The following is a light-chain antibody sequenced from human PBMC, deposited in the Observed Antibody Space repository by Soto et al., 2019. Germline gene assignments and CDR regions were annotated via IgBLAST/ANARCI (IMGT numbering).Light chain of an antibody. J-gene: IGLJ2*01. CDR3: SSYAGSNTVV. Sequence: QSALAQPPSASGSPGQSVTISCTGTSSDVGGYKFVSWYQHHPGKAPKLMIYEVSKRPSGVPDRFSGSKAGNTASLTVSGLQAGDEADYCCSSYAGSNTVVFGGGTQLTVL. CDR2: EVS. V-gene: IGLV2-8*01. CDR1: SSDVGGYKF.